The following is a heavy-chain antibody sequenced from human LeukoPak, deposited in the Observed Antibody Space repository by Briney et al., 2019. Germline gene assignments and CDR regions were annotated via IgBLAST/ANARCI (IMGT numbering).Heavy chain of an antibody. Sequence: SVKVSCKASGGTFSSYAISWVRQAPGQGLEWMGGIIPIFGTANYAQKFQGRVTITADESTSTAYMELSSLRSEDMAVYYCARDSSIFGVVTLLFDYWGQGTLVTVSS. CDR2: IIPIFGTA. V-gene: IGHV1-69*13. CDR1: GGTFSSYA. J-gene: IGHJ4*02. D-gene: IGHD3-3*01. CDR3: ARDSSIFGVVTLLFDY.